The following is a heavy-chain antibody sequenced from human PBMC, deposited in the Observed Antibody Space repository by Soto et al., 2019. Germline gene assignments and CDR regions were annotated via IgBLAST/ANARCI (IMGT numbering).Heavy chain of an antibody. CDR1: GGTFSSYA. V-gene: IGHV1-69*13. J-gene: IGHJ4*02. D-gene: IGHD5-18*01. CDR2: IIPIFGTA. CDR3: ARGVRRDTAMVTPRYYFDY. Sequence: SVKVSCKASGGTFSSYAISWVRQAPGQGLEWMGGIIPIFGTANYAQKFQGRVTITADESTSTAYMELSSLRSEDTAVYYCARGVRRDTAMVTPRYYFDYWGQGTLVTVS.